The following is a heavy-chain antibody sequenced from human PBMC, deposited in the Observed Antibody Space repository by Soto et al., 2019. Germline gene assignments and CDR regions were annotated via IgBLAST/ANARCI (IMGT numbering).Heavy chain of an antibody. CDR3: ARDDSGWYKAYYYYYGMDV. CDR2: IYTSGST. Sequence: QVQLQESGPGLVKPSETLSLTCTVSGGSISSYYWSWIRQPAGKGLEWIGRIYTSGSTNYNPSLKSRVTMSVDTSKNQFSLKLSSVTAADMAVYYCARDDSGWYKAYYYYYGMDVWGQGTTVTVSS. D-gene: IGHD6-19*01. V-gene: IGHV4-4*07. J-gene: IGHJ6*02. CDR1: GGSISSYY.